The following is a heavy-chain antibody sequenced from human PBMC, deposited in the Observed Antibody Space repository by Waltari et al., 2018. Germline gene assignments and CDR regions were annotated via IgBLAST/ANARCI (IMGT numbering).Heavy chain of an antibody. CDR1: GYPFTGYY. D-gene: IGHD3-16*01. CDR2: SSPQNGDT. Sequence: QVQLEQSGAEAKKPGASVKVSCQAFGYPFTGYYIHWLRQAPGQGLEWMGWSSPQNGDTGYAHTFQGRVNMTTDTAVNTVYMELSGLTSDDTAIYYCARKGGGDYIGYWGQGTLVPVSS. J-gene: IGHJ4*02. CDR3: ARKGGGDYIGY. V-gene: IGHV1-2*02.